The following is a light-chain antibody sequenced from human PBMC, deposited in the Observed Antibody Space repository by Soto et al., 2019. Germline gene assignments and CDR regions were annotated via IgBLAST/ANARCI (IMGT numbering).Light chain of an antibody. CDR2: EVN. Sequence: QSVLTQPASVSGSPGQSITISCTGTSSDIGTYNLVSWYHQRPRKAPKLMIYEVNKRPSGVSDRFSGSKSGNTASLTISGLQAEDEADYYCCSYAGSSTLYVFGTGTKVTVL. CDR1: SSDIGTYNL. CDR3: CSYAGSSTLYV. V-gene: IGLV2-23*02. J-gene: IGLJ1*01.